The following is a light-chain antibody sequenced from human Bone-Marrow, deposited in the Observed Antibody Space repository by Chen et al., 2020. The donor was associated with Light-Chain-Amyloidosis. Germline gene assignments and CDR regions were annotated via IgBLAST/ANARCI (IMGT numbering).Light chain of an antibody. CDR2: GSS. J-gene: IGKJ4*01. CDR1: QTISSNY. Sequence: EIVLTQSPGTLSLSPGEGANLSCRASQTISSNYLTWYQQKFGQAPRLLIDGSSSRATGIPDRFTGSGSGTDFTLTTNRLEPEDFAMYYCQQYGTSPLTFGGGTKVEIK. V-gene: IGKV3-20*01. CDR3: QQYGTSPLT.